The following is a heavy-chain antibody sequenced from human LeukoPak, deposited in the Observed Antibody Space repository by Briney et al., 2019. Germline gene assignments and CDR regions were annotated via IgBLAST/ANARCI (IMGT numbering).Heavy chain of an antibody. CDR2: IFTSGST. V-gene: IGHV4-4*07. CDR1: GGSITSYY. Sequence: SETLSLTCTVSGGSITSYYWSWIRQPAGKGLEWTGRIFTSGSTSYNPSLKSRVTMSLDTSKNQFSLKLSSVTAADTAVYFCSRGGANDLWGQGTLVTVSS. CDR3: SRGGANDL. D-gene: IGHD4/OR15-4a*01. J-gene: IGHJ5*02.